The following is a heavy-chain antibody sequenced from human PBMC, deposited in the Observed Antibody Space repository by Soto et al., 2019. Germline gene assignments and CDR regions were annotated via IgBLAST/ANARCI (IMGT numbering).Heavy chain of an antibody. CDR3: AKGYEVSPPVASGWYSNYFYGVDV. Sequence: QVLLVESGGGVVRPGRSLRLSCGASGFSFSKYGMHWVRQAPGEGLEWLSLISYDGSEKWYAESVKGRFTISRDNSKNTLYRQMNSLRGDDTAVYYCAKGYEVSPPVASGWYSNYFYGVDVWGRGTTVTVSS. CDR2: ISYDGSEK. CDR1: GFSFSKYG. V-gene: IGHV3-30*18. J-gene: IGHJ6*02. D-gene: IGHD6-19*01.